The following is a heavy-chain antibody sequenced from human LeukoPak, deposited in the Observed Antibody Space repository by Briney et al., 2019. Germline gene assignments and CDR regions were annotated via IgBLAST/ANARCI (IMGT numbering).Heavy chain of an antibody. D-gene: IGHD1-1*01. CDR3: ARTERRQYWFFDL. V-gene: IGHV4-59*01. CDR2: IYYTGST. Sequence: KSSETLSLTCTVSGGSINSYSWSWIRQSPGKRLEWIGYIYYTGSTSYNPSLKSRVTISVDTSKNQFSLKLRSVNAADTAVYYCARTERRQYWFFDLWGRGTLVTVSS. J-gene: IGHJ2*01. CDR1: GGSINSYS.